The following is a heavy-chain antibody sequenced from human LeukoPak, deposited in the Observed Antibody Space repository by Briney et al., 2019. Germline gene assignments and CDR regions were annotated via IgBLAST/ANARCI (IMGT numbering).Heavy chain of an antibody. V-gene: IGHV3-21*01. CDR2: ISSSSSYI. D-gene: IGHD6-13*01. J-gene: IGHJ4*02. CDR3: ARDQAVGAAAGMFDY. CDR1: GFTFSSYS. Sequence: GGSLRLSCAASGFTFSSYSMNWVRQAPGKGLEWVSSISSSSSYIYYADSVKGRFTISRDNSKNTLYLQMNSLRAEDTAVYYCARDQAVGAAAGMFDYWGQGTLVTVSS.